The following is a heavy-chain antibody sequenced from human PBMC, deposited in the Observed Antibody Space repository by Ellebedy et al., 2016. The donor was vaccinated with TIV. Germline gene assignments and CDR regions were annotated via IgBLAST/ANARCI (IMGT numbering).Heavy chain of an antibody. Sequence: MPGGSLRLSCTVSGGSISSSSYYWGWIRQPPGKGLEWIGSIYYSGSTYYNPSLKSRVTISVDMSKNQFSLKLSSVTAADTAVYYCARWIVVAGGFAYWGQGTLVTVSS. J-gene: IGHJ4*02. V-gene: IGHV4-39*01. D-gene: IGHD6-19*01. CDR2: IYYSGST. CDR3: ARWIVVAGGFAY. CDR1: GGSISSSSYY.